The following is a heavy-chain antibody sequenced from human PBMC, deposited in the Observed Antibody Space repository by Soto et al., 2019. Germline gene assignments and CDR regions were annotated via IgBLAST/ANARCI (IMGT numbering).Heavy chain of an antibody. CDR2: INNIGNTI. CDR3: ARGGFYGSGWYAFDY. D-gene: IGHD6-19*01. Sequence: EVQLVESGGGLVQPGGSLRLSCAASGFTFSNYEMNWVRQAPGKGLEWVSYINNIGNTIYYADSVKGRFTLSRDNAKHSLYLQMGSLTAEDTALYYCARGGFYGSGWYAFDYWGQGALVTVSS. V-gene: IGHV3-48*03. CDR1: GFTFSNYE. J-gene: IGHJ4*02.